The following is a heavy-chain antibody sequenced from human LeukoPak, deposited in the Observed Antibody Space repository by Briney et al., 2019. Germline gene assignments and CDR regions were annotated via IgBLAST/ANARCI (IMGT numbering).Heavy chain of an antibody. V-gene: IGHV1-18*01. CDR2: ISAYNGNT. Sequence: ASVKVSCKASGYTFTSYGISWVRQAPGQGLEWMGWISAYNGNTNYAQKLQGRVTMTRDMSTSTVYMELSSLRSEDTAVYYCASGDGYFDYWGQGTLVTVSS. D-gene: IGHD5-24*01. J-gene: IGHJ4*02. CDR1: GYTFTSYG. CDR3: ASGDGYFDY.